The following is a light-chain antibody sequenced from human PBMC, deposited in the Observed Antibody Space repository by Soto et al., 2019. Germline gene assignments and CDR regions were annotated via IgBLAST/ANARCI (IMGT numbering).Light chain of an antibody. CDR2: DVS. J-gene: IGLJ2*01. Sequence: QSALTQPASVSGSPGQSITISCTGTSSDVGGYNYVSWYQQHPGKAPKLMIYDVSNRPSGVSNRFSGSKSGNTASLTISGLQAEDEADYCCSSYTSSSTLGYVVFGGGTKVTVL. CDR1: SSDVGGYNY. CDR3: SSYTSSSTLGYVV. V-gene: IGLV2-14*01.